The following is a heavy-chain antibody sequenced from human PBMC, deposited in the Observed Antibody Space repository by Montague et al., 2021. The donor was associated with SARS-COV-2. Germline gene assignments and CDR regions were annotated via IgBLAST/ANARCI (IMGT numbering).Heavy chain of an antibody. D-gene: IGHD4-17*01. V-gene: IGHV2-70*01. CDR1: GFSLNTSGMC. J-gene: IGHJ4*02. CDR2: IDWDEDQ. CDR3: ARSYGDYRDSYFDY. Sequence: PALVKPTQTLTLTCTFSGFSLNTSGMCVSWIRQPPGKALKWLALIDWDEDQYYSTSLKTRLTISKDTSKNQVVLTMTNMDPIDAATYYCARSYGDYRDSYFDYWGQGTLVTVSS.